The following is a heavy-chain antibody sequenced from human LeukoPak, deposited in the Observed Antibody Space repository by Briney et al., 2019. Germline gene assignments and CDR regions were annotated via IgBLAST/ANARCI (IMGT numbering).Heavy chain of an antibody. V-gene: IGHV4-34*01. D-gene: IGHD4-17*01. CDR2: INYSGST. CDR1: GGSFSGYY. J-gene: IGHJ3*02. Sequence: SETLSLTCAVYGGSFSGYYWSWIRQPPGKGLEWIGEINYSGSTNYNPSLKSRVTISVDTSKNQFSLKLSSVTAADTAVYYCARCVDYGDYVGAFDIWGQGTMVTVSS. CDR3: ARCVDYGDYVGAFDI.